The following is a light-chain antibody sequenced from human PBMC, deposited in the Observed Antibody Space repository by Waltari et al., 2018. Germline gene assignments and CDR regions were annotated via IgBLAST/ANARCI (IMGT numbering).Light chain of an antibody. CDR1: QIITTW. Sequence: DIQMTQSPSTLSASIGDRVTITCRASQIITTWLSWYQQKPGKAPKLLIYKAFSLESGVPSRFSGSGSGTDFTLTISSLEPEDFAVYYCQQRSNWPPITFGQGTRLEIK. J-gene: IGKJ5*01. V-gene: IGKV1-5*03. CDR3: QQRSNWPPIT. CDR2: KAF.